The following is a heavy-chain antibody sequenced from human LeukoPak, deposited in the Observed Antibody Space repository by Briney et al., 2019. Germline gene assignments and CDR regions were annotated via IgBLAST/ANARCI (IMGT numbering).Heavy chain of an antibody. V-gene: IGHV1-2*04. CDR1: GYTFTGYY. J-gene: IGHJ4*02. Sequence: ASVKVSCKASGYTFTGYYMHWVRQAPGQGLEWMGWINPNSGGTNYAQKFQGWVTMTRDTSISTAYMELSRLRSDDTAVYYCARDLLPYYYDSSGYYLHYWGQGTLVTVSS. CDR2: INPNSGGT. D-gene: IGHD3-22*01. CDR3: ARDLLPYYYDSSGYYLHY.